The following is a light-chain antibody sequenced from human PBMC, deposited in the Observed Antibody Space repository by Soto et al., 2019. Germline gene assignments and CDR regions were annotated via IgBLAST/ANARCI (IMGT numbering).Light chain of an antibody. CDR3: QQYNNWPRT. CDR2: GAS. Sequence: EIVMTQSPATLSASPGESATLSCRASQSVSSNLVWYQHKPGQAPRLLIYGASTRATGIPARFSGSGSGTEFTLTISSLQSEDFAVYYCQQYNNWPRTFGQGTKVEIK. J-gene: IGKJ1*01. CDR1: QSVSSN. V-gene: IGKV3-15*01.